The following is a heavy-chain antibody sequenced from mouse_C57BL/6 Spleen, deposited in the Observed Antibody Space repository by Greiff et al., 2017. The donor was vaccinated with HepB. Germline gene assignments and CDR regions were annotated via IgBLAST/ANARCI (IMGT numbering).Heavy chain of an antibody. Sequence: QVQLQQSGPGLVQPSQSLSITCTVSGFSLTSYGVHWVRQSPGKGLEWLGVIWRGGSTDYNAAFMSRLSITKDNSKSQVFFKMNSLQADDTAIYYCAKNPLYGNYVYAMDYWGQGTSVTVSS. CDR2: IWRGGST. CDR1: GFSLTSYG. J-gene: IGHJ4*01. D-gene: IGHD2-1*01. CDR3: AKNPLYGNYVYAMDY. V-gene: IGHV2-5*01.